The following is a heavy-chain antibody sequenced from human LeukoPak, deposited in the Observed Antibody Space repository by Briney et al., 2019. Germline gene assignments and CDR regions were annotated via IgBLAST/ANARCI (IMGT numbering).Heavy chain of an antibody. CDR2: ISGSGGST. J-gene: IGHJ4*02. V-gene: IGHV3-23*01. CDR3: AKDLSHWRVTTLLDY. Sequence: PGGSLRLSCAASGFTFSSYAMSWVRQAPGKGLEWVSAISGSGGSTYYADSVKGRFTISRDNSKNTLYLQMNSLRAEDTAVYYCAKDLSHWRVTTLLDYWGQGTLVTVSS. D-gene: IGHD4-17*01. CDR1: GFTFSSYA.